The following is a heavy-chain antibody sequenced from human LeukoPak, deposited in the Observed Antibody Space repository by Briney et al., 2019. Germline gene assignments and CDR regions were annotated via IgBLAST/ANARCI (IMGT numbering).Heavy chain of an antibody. CDR2: IRYDGSNK. D-gene: IGHD3-3*01. Sequence: PGGSLRLSCAASGFTFSSYGMHWVRQAPGKGLEWVAFIRYDGSNKYYADSVKGRFTISRDNSKNTLYLQMNSLRAEDTAVYYCAKAFSGVVFYFDYWGQGTLVTVSS. J-gene: IGHJ4*02. V-gene: IGHV3-30*02. CDR3: AKAFSGVVFYFDY. CDR1: GFTFSSYG.